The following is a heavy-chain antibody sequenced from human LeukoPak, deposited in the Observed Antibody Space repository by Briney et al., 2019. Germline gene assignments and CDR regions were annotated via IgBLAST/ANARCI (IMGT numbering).Heavy chain of an antibody. CDR1: GYTFTGYY. V-gene: IGHV1-2*06. J-gene: IGHJ4*02. Sequence: VASVKVSCKASGYTFTGYYMHWVRQAPGRGLEWMGRINPNSGGTNYAQKFQGRVTMTRDTSISTAYMELSRLRSDDTAVYYCARAYYYDSSGAYYFDYWGQGTLVTVSS. CDR3: ARAYYYDSSGAYYFDY. CDR2: INPNSGGT. D-gene: IGHD3-22*01.